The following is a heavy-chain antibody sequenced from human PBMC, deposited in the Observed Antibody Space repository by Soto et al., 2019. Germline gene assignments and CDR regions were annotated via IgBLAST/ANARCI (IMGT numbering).Heavy chain of an antibody. CDR3: ARGEIQLWSWYYYGMDV. CDR2: INHSGST. V-gene: IGHV4-34*01. J-gene: IGHJ6*02. D-gene: IGHD5-18*01. Sequence: ETLSLTCAVYGGSFSGYYWSWIRQPPGKGLEWIGEINHSGSTNYNPSLKSRVTISVDTSKNQFSLKLSSVTAADTAVYYCARGEIQLWSWYYYGMDVWGQGTTVTVSS. CDR1: GGSFSGYY.